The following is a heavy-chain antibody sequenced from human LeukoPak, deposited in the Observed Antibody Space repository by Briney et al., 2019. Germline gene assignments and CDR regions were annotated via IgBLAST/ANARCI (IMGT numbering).Heavy chain of an antibody. J-gene: IGHJ4*02. CDR3: VRGLTVTTRLAGY. Sequence: ASVKVSCKASGYTFTSYDINWARQATGQGLEWMGWMNPNSGNTDYAQKFQGRVTMTRNTSISTAYMELSSLRSEDTAMYYCVRGLTVTTRLAGYWGQGTLVTVSS. V-gene: IGHV1-8*01. CDR2: MNPNSGNT. CDR1: GYTFTSYD. D-gene: IGHD4-17*01.